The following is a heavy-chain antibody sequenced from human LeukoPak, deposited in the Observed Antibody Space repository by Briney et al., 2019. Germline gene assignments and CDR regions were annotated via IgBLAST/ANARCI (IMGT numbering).Heavy chain of an antibody. CDR3: ARVKGYSYGLDY. J-gene: IGHJ4*02. D-gene: IGHD5-18*01. CDR2: ISSSSSYI. CDR1: GFTFSSYS. Sequence: GGSLRLSCAASGFTFSSYSMNWVRQAPGKGLEWVSSISSSSSYIYYAYSVKGRFTISRDNAKNSLYLQMNSLRAEDTAVYYCARVKGYSYGLDYWGQGTLVTVSS. V-gene: IGHV3-21*01.